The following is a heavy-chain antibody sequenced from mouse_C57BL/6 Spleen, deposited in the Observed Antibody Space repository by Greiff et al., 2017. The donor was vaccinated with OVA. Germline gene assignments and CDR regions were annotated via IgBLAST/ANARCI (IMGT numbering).Heavy chain of an antibody. V-gene: IGHV14-4*01. J-gene: IGHJ4*01. D-gene: IGHD1-1*01. Sequence: EVQLQQSGAELVRPGASVKLSCTASGFNIKDDYMHWVKQRPEQGLEWIGWIDPENGDTEYASKFQGKATITADTSSNTAYLQLSSLTSEDTAVYYCTRVDLYAMDYWGQGTSVTVSS. CDR2: IDPENGDT. CDR1: GFNIKDDY. CDR3: TRVDLYAMDY.